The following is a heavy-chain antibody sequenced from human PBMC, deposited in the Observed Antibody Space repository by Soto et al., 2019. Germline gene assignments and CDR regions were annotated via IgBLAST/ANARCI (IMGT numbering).Heavy chain of an antibody. CDR3: RRRGGVGVAGSAAFDM. J-gene: IGHJ3*02. CDR1: GYPVTAYY. V-gene: IGHV1-2*02. D-gene: IGHD3-3*01. CDR2: INPATGAA. Sequence: QLHLVQSGAVVKKPGASVTVSCSASGYPVTAYYMHWVRQAPGRGLEWMGGINPATGAAKYTPTFQGRVTLTRESLTSTVFMELGGLTSWDTAVFYLRRRGGVGVAGSAAFDMWGQGTVVTVSS.